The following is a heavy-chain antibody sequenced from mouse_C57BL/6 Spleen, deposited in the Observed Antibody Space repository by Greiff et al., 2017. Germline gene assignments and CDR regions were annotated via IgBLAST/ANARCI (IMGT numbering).Heavy chain of an antibody. Sequence: EVMLVESGGGLVKPGGSLKLSCAASGFTFSSYTMSWVRQTPEKRLEWVATISGGGGNTYYPDSVKGRFTISRDNAKNTLYLQMSSLRSEDTALYYCARESNYAMDYWGQGTSVTVSS. J-gene: IGHJ4*01. CDR1: GFTFSSYT. CDR3: ARESNYAMDY. V-gene: IGHV5-9*01. CDR2: ISGGGGNT.